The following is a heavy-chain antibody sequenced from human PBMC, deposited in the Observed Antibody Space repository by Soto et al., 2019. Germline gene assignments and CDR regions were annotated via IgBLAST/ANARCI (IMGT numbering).Heavy chain of an antibody. V-gene: IGHV1-8*01. D-gene: IGHD3-10*01. CDR2: MNPNSGNT. Sequence: QVRLVQSGAEVKKPGASVKVSCKASGYTFTSYDINWVRQATGQGLEWMGWMNPNSGNTGYAQKFQGRVTMTRNTSISTAYMELSSLRSEDTAVYYWARGFIGFPPASRFWFPYWGQGTLVTVCS. J-gene: IGHJ4*02. CDR3: ARGFIGFPPASRFWFPY. CDR1: GYTFTSYD.